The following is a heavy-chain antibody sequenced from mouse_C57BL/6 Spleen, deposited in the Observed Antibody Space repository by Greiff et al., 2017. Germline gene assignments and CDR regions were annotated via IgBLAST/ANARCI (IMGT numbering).Heavy chain of an antibody. CDR3: ARDRSSPFYYAMDY. V-gene: IGHV5-4*01. CDR2: ISDGGSYT. J-gene: IGHJ4*01. Sequence: EVQVVESGGGLVKPGGSLKLSCAASGFTFSSYAMSWVRQTPEKRLEWVATISDGGSYTYYPDNVKGRFTISRDNAKNNLYLQMSHLKSEDTAMYYCARDRSSPFYYAMDYWGQGTSVTVSS. D-gene: IGHD6-2*01. CDR1: GFTFSSYA.